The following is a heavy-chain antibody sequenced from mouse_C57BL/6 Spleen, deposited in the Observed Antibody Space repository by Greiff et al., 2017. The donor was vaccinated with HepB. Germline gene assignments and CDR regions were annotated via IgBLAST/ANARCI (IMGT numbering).Heavy chain of an antibody. CDR2: INPNNGGT. V-gene: IGHV1-22*01. D-gene: IGHD4-1*01. CDR1: GYTFTDYN. CDR3: ARSDWEYYFDY. J-gene: IGHJ2*01. Sequence: EVKLVESGPELVKPGASVKMSCKASGYTFTDYNMHWVKQSHGKSLEWIGYINPNNGGTSYNQKFKGKTTLTVNKSSSTAYMELRSLTSEDSAVYYCARSDWEYYFDYWGQGTTLTVSS.